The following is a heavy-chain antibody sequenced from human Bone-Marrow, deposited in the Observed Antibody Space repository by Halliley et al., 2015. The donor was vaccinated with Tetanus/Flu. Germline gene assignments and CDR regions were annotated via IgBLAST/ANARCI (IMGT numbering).Heavy chain of an antibody. D-gene: IGHD6-19*01. CDR2: ITGSSSYM. V-gene: IGHV3-21*01. Sequence: SLRLSCAGSGFTFKNYNMHWVRQAPGEGLEWVSSITGSSSYMYYADSVRGRFAVSRDNAKNSLYLQMDSLRADDTAVYYRARAESSAYTFWYFDLWGRGTLVTVSS. J-gene: IGHJ2*01. CDR3: ARAESSAYTFWYFDL. CDR1: GFTFKNYN.